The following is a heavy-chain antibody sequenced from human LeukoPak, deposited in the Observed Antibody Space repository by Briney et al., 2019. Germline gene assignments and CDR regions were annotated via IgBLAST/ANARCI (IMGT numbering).Heavy chain of an antibody. CDR3: AKDNRRYSSRPYYMGV. J-gene: IGHJ6*03. CDR2: IWYDGSNK. V-gene: IGHV3-33*06. D-gene: IGHD6-13*01. CDR1: GFTFSSYG. Sequence: GGSLRLSCAASGFTFSSYGMHWVRQAPGKGLEWVAVIWYDGSNKYYADSVKGRFTISRDNSKNTLYLQMNSLRAEDTAVYYCAKDNRRYSSRPYYMGVWGKGTTVTVSS.